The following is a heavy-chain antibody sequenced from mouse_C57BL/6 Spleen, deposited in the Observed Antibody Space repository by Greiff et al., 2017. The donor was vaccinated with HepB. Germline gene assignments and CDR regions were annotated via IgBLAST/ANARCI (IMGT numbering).Heavy chain of an antibody. V-gene: IGHV1-64*01. CDR2: IHPNSGST. CDR3: ARRRVVASYWYFDV. CDR1: GYTFTSYW. Sequence: QVQLQQSGAELVKPGASVKLSCKASGYTFTSYWMHWVKQRPGQGLEWIGMIHPNSGSTNYNEKFKSKATLTVDKSSSTAYMQLSSLTSEDSAVYYCARRRVVASYWYFDVWGTGTTVTVSS. D-gene: IGHD1-1*01. J-gene: IGHJ1*03.